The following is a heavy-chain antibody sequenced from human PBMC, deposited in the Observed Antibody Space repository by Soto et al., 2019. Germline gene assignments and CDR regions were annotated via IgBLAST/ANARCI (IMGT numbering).Heavy chain of an antibody. J-gene: IGHJ3*02. D-gene: IGHD2-15*01. CDR2: IYYSGST. Sequence: SETLSLTCTVSGGSISSYYWSWIRQPPGKGLEWIGYIYYSGSTNYNPSLKSRVTISVDTSKNQFSLKLSSVTAADTAVYYCAREVPPPLGGAFDIWGQGTMVTVSS. V-gene: IGHV4-59*01. CDR3: AREVPPPLGGAFDI. CDR1: GGSISSYY.